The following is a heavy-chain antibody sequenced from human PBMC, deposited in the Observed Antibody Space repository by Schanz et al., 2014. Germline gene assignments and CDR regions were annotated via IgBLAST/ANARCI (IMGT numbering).Heavy chain of an antibody. D-gene: IGHD2-2*01. J-gene: IGHJ4*02. V-gene: IGHV3-48*01. CDR3: AKDSTHIDIVLVPTAIDY. Sequence: EVQLLESGGGLVQPGGSLRLSCAASGFTFSSYAMSWVRQAPGKGLEWVSYICSSGNTIYYADSVKGRFTISRDNSKNTLYLQMNSLRAEDTSVYFCAKDSTHIDIVLVPTAIDYWGQGTLVTVSS. CDR2: ICSSGNTI. CDR1: GFTFSSYA.